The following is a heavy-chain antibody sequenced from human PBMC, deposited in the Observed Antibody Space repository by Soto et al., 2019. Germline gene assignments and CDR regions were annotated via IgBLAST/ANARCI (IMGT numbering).Heavy chain of an antibody. CDR3: AKGFSYCSSTSCYLPDYYYMDV. Sequence: GGSLRLSCAASGFTFSSYAMSWVRQAPGKGLEWVSAISGSGGSTYYADSGKGRFTISRDNSKNTLYLQMNSLRAEDTAVYYCAKGFSYCSSTSCYLPDYYYMDVWGKGTTVTVSS. V-gene: IGHV3-23*01. D-gene: IGHD2-2*01. J-gene: IGHJ6*03. CDR2: ISGSGGST. CDR1: GFTFSSYA.